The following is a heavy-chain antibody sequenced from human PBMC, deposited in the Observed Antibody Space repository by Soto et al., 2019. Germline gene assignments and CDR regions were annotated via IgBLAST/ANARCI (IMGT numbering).Heavy chain of an antibody. D-gene: IGHD3-22*01. V-gene: IGHV1-18*03. J-gene: IGHJ4*02. CDR1: GYRFTNYG. CDR3: VCVNEGVYYDSSGYYDF. Sequence: ASVKVSCKASGYRFTNYGISWVRQAPGQGLEWVGWISTYSGNTNFAQDFRDRLTMTTDTSTNTAYMELRSLRSDDMAVYYCVCVNEGVYYDSSGYYDFWGQETLVTVSS. CDR2: ISTYSGNT.